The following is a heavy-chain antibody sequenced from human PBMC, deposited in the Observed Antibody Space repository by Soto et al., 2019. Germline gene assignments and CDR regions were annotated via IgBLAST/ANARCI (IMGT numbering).Heavy chain of an antibody. Sequence: ASVKVSCKASGGTFSSYGFSWVRQAPGQGLEWMGGTIPVFGTANYAQKFQGRVTITADESTSTAYMDLSSLSSEDTAVYYCAREVVVVPGDHSTFYHGMDVWGQGTTVTVSS. CDR3: AREVVVVPGDHSTFYHGMDV. CDR2: TIPVFGTA. D-gene: IGHD2-2*01. J-gene: IGHJ6*02. CDR1: GGTFSSYG. V-gene: IGHV1-69*13.